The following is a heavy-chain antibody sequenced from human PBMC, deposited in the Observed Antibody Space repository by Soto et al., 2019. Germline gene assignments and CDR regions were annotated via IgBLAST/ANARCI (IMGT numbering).Heavy chain of an antibody. J-gene: IGHJ4*02. Sequence: PSETLSLTCTVSGGSISSYYWRWIRQPPGKGLEWIGYIYYSGSTNYNPSLKSRVTISVDTSKNQFSLKLSSVTAADTAVYYCARLPGYCSSTSCYRRASFDYWGQGTLVTVSS. CDR1: GGSISSYY. D-gene: IGHD2-2*02. CDR3: ARLPGYCSSTSCYRRASFDY. CDR2: IYYSGST. V-gene: IGHV4-59*01.